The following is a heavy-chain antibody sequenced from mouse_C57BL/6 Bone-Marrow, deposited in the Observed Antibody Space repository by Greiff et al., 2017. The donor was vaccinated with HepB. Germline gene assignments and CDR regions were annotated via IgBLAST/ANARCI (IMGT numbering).Heavy chain of an antibody. CDR3: ARDTPHYYCIAY. CDR2: ISDGGSYT. V-gene: IGHV5-4*01. CDR1: GFTFSSYA. Sequence: EVMLVESGGGLVKPGGSLKLSCAASGFTFSSYAMSWVRQTPEKRLEWVATISDGGSYTYYPDNVKGRFTISRDNAKNNLYLQMSQLKSEDTAMYYCARDTPHYYCIAYWGQGTLVTVSA. J-gene: IGHJ3*01. D-gene: IGHD1-1*01.